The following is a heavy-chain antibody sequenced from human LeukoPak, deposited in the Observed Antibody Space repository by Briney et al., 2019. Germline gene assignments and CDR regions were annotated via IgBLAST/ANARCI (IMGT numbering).Heavy chain of an antibody. Sequence: GGSLRLSCAASGFTFSSCWMSWVRQAPGKGLEWVANIKQDESEKYYMDSVKGRFTISRDNAKNSLYLQMNSLRAEDTAVYYCARVRYTYGPDYWGQGTLVTVSS. CDR1: GFTFSSCW. CDR2: IKQDESEK. CDR3: ARVRYTYGPDY. D-gene: IGHD5-18*01. J-gene: IGHJ4*02. V-gene: IGHV3-7*01.